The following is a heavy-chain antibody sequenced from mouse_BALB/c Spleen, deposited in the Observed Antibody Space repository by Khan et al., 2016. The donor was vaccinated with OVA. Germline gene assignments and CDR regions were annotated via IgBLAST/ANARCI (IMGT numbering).Heavy chain of an antibody. V-gene: IGHV2-6-4*01. CDR2: IWGGGGT. J-gene: IGHJ4*01. D-gene: IGHD2-14*01. Sequence: VQLQESGPGLVSPSQSLSITCTVSGFSLSRYNIHWVRQPPGKGLEWLGMIWGGGGTDYNSTLKSRLSISKDNSKSQVFLKMNILQTDDTAMYYGARAYYRYDGYYAMDYWGQGTSVTVSS. CDR3: ARAYYRYDGYYAMDY. CDR1: GFSLSRYN.